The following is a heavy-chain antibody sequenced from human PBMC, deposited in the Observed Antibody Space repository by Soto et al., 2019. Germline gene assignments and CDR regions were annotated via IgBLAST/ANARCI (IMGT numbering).Heavy chain of an antibody. D-gene: IGHD7-27*01. CDR3: ARDTGWGVGY. CDR2: MHYSGGT. CDR1: GDSINSDYS. Sequence: QVQLQESGPGLVRPSGTLSLSCAVSGDSINSDYSWNWVRQSPGKGLEWIAEMHYSGGTSYNPPLKSRVTISMDKSKNQFSLNLTSVTAADTAMYYCARDTGWGVGYWGQGTLVTVSS. J-gene: IGHJ4*02. V-gene: IGHV4-4*02.